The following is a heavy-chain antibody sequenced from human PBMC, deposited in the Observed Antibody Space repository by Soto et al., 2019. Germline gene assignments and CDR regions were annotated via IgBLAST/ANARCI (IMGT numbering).Heavy chain of an antibody. CDR2: IKQDGSEK. CDR3: ARDGAGYYDFWSGSTIPYGLDV. V-gene: IGHV3-7*01. J-gene: IGHJ6*02. Sequence: GGSLTLSCAASGLTFSSYAMTWVRQAPGKGLEWVANIKQDGSEKYYVDSVKGRFTIPRDDAKNSLYLQMNSLRAEDTAVYYCARDGAGYYDFWSGSTIPYGLDVWGHGPTVTVSS. CDR1: GLTFSSYA. D-gene: IGHD3-3*01.